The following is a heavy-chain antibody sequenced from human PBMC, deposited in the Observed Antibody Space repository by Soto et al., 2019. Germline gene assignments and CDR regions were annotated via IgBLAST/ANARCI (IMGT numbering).Heavy chain of an antibody. Sequence: SETLSLTCTVSGGSISSGGYYWSWIRQHPGKGLEWIGYIYYSGSTYYNPSLKSRVTISVDTSKNQFSLKLSSVTAADTAVYYCARDSLIVVGYFDYWGQGTLVTVSS. V-gene: IGHV4-31*03. CDR2: IYYSGST. CDR3: ARDSLIVVGYFDY. CDR1: GGSISSGGYY. J-gene: IGHJ4*02. D-gene: IGHD1-26*01.